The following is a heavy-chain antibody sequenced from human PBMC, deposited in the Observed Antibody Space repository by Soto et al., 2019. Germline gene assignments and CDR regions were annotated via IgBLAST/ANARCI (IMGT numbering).Heavy chain of an antibody. CDR2: IYSGGST. Sequence: EVQLVESGGGLIQPGGSLRLSCAASGFTVSSNYMSWVRQAPGKGLEWVSVIYSGGSTYYADSVKGRFTISRDNSKKTLYLQMNSLRAEDTDVYYCARGLHSYCSGGSCYLVYWGQGTLGTVSS. CDR1: GFTVSSNY. J-gene: IGHJ4*02. V-gene: IGHV3-53*01. D-gene: IGHD2-15*01. CDR3: ARGLHSYCSGGSCYLVY.